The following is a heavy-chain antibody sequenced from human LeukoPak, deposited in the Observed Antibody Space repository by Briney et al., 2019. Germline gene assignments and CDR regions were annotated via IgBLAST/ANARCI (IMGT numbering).Heavy chain of an antibody. D-gene: IGHD3-22*01. CDR1: GFTVSGNY. Sequence: QAGGSLRLSCAASGFTVSGNYMSWVRQAPGKGLEWVSVIYTAGSTYNADSVKGRFTISRDNSKNTLYLQMNSLRAEDTAVYYCAKDTEYYYYDSSGYPEGGFDYWGQGTLVTVSS. CDR3: AKDTEYYYYDSSGYPEGGFDY. J-gene: IGHJ4*02. V-gene: IGHV3-53*05. CDR2: IYTAGST.